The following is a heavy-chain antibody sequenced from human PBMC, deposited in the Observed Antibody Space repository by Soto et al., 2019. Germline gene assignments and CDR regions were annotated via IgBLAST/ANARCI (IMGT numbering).Heavy chain of an antibody. CDR2: ITDNGGST. Sequence: GGSLRLSCAASGFTFRRDGMSWVRQAPGKGLEWVSLITDNGGSTYYADSVKGRFTISRDNTKNTLFLQMNSLRAEDTAVYYCAKERATTTALDFWGQGARVTVSS. V-gene: IGHV3-23*01. J-gene: IGHJ4*02. CDR1: GFTFRRDG. CDR3: AKERATTTALDF. D-gene: IGHD4-17*01.